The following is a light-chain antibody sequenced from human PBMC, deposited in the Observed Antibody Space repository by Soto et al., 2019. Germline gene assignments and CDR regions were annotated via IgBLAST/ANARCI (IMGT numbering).Light chain of an antibody. V-gene: IGLV7-43*01. CDR3: LLYYGGAVI. CDR1: TGAVTSGHY. J-gene: IGLJ2*01. CDR2: STD. Sequence: QTVVTQEPSLTVSPGGTVTLTCASSTGAVTSGHYTNWLQQKPGQAPRALIYSTDTTHSWTPARFSGSLLGGKAALTLSGAQHEDEAYYYCLLYYGGAVIFGGGTKLTVL.